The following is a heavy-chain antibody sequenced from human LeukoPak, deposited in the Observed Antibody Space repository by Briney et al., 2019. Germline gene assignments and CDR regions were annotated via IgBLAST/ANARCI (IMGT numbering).Heavy chain of an antibody. J-gene: IGHJ6*04. CDR1: GFTVSSNY. Sequence: GGPLRLSCAASGFTVSSNYMSWVRQAPGGGLEWVSVSYSGGSTYHADSVKGRFTISRDNSKNTLYLQMNSLRAEDTAVYYCARETTGSGGLVWGKRTTVTVSS. V-gene: IGHV3-53*01. D-gene: IGHD4-17*01. CDR3: ARETTGSGGLV. CDR2: SYSGGST.